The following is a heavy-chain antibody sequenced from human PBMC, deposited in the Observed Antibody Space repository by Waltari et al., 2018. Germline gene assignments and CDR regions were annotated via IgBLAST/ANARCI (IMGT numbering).Heavy chain of an antibody. CDR3: ARGGVEGSGSYDLLIYYMDV. CDR2: IYYSGST. J-gene: IGHJ6*03. D-gene: IGHD3-10*01. V-gene: IGHV4-31*03. Sequence: QVQLQESGPGLVKPSQTLSLTCTVSGSSISSGGYYWSWIRPPPGTGLEWIGYIYYSGSTYYNPSLKSRVTISVDTSKNQFSLKLSSVTAADTAVYYCARGGVEGSGSYDLLIYYMDVWGKGTTVTVSS. CDR1: GSSISSGGYY.